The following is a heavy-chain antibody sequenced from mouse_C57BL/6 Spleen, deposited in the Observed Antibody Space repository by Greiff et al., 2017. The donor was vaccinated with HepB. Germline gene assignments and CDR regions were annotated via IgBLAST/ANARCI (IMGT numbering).Heavy chain of an antibody. CDR1: GYSITSGYY. CDR2: ISYDGSN. V-gene: IGHV3-6*01. CDR3: ARGLNWDRYFDV. J-gene: IGHJ1*03. Sequence: DVKLQESGPGLVKPSQSLSLTCSVTGYSITSGYYWNWIRQFPGNKLEWMGYISYDGSNNYNPSLKNRISITRDTSKNQFFLKLNSVTTEDTATYYCARGLNWDRYFDVWGTGTTVTVSS. D-gene: IGHD4-1*01.